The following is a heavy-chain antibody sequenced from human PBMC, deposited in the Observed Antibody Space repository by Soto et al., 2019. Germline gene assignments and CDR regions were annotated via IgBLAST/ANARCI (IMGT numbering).Heavy chain of an antibody. CDR1: GFTFSSYW. V-gene: IGHV3-74*01. CDR2: INSDGSST. Sequence: EVQLVESGGGLVQPGGSLRLSCAASGFTFSSYWMHWVRQAPGKGLVWVSRINSDGSSTSYADSVKGPFTISRDNAKNTLYLQMNSLRAEDPAVYYCARPPTYYGLPRDYYYYMDVWGKGTTVNVSS. J-gene: IGHJ6*03. D-gene: IGHD3-10*01. CDR3: ARPPTYYGLPRDYYYYMDV.